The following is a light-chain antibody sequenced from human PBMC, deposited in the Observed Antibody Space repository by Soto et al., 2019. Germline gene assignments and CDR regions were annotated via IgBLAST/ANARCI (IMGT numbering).Light chain of an antibody. J-gene: IGKJ1*01. V-gene: IGKV1-39*01. CDR1: QNINNF. CDR3: QQSYTTPRT. Sequence: DIQMTQSPSSLSASVGDRVTVTCRASQNINNFLSWHQQKPGKAPKLLIYAASSLESGVPSRFSGSGSGTEFTLTISSLQPEDFATYFCQQSYTTPRTLGQGTKVDLK. CDR2: AAS.